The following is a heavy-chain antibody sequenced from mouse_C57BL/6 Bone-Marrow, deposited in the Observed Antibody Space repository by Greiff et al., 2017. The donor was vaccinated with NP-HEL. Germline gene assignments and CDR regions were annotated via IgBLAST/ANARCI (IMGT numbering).Heavy chain of an antibody. V-gene: IGHV1-81*01. CDR2: IYPRSGNT. J-gene: IGHJ2*01. CDR1: GYTFTSYG. Sequence: LVESGAELARPGASVKLSCKASGYTFTSYGISWVKQRTGQGLEWIGEIYPRSGNTYYNEKFKGKATLTADKSSSTAYMELRSLTSEDSAVYFCARSGDRYYFDYWGQGTTLTVSS. CDR3: ARSGDRYYFDY. D-gene: IGHD3-1*01.